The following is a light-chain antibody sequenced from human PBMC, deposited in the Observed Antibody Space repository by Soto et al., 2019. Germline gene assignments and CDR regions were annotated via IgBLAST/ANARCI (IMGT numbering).Light chain of an antibody. CDR2: DVS. Sequence: ALTQPASVSGSPGQSITISCTGTSSDVGGYNYVPWYQQHPGKAPKLMIYDVSNRPSGVSNRFSGSKSGNTASLTISGLQAEDEADYYCSSYTSSSTLVFGGGTKVTVL. V-gene: IGLV2-14*01. J-gene: IGLJ2*01. CDR3: SSYTSSSTLV. CDR1: SSDVGGYNY.